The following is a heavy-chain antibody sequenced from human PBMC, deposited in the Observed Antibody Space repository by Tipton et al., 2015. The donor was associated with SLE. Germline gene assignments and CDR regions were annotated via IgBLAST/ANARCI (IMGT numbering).Heavy chain of an antibody. J-gene: IGHJ4*02. D-gene: IGHD2-15*01. CDR1: PDSIKTYY. CDR2: VYHSGDV. Sequence: TLSLTCTVSPDSIKTYYWAWIRQPPGKGLEYIGYVYHSGDVNYNPSLKSRVTISVDTSKNQLSLKLTSVTAADTAVYYCARGSVVADDYWGQGTLVTVSS. V-gene: IGHV4-59*01. CDR3: ARGSVVADDY.